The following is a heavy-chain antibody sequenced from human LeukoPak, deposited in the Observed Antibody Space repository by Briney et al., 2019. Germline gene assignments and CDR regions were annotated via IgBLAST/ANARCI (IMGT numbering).Heavy chain of an antibody. J-gene: IGHJ6*03. CDR1: GGSISSYY. CDR3: ARTTEGGYTYNYFYYYYMDV. D-gene: IGHD5-18*01. CDR2: IYYSGST. Sequence: TSETLSLTCTVSGGSISSYYWSWIRQPPGKGLEWIGYIYYSGSTNYNPSLKSRISISVDTSKNQFSLKLSSVTAADTAVYYCARTTEGGYTYNYFYYYYMDVWGKETTVTISS. V-gene: IGHV4-59*01.